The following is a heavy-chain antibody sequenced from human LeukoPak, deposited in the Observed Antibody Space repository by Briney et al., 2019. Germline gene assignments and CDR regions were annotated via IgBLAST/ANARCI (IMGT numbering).Heavy chain of an antibody. CDR2: FDPEDGET. V-gene: IGHV1-24*01. J-gene: IGHJ4*02. CDR1: GYTLTELS. Sequence: ASVKVSCKVSGYTLTELSMHWVRQAPGKGLEWMGGFDPEDGETIYAQKFQGRVTMTGDTSTDTAYMELSSLRSEDTAVYYCATANELDYWGQGTLVTVSS. CDR3: ATANELDY.